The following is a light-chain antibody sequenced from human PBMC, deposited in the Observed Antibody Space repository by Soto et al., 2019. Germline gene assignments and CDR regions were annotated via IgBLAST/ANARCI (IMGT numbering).Light chain of an antibody. CDR1: QSVSSN. CDR3: QQYNNWPSWT. V-gene: IGKV3-15*01. Sequence: EIVMTQSPATLSVSPGERATLSCRASQSVSSNLARYQQKPGQAPRLLIYGASTRATGIPARFSGSGSGTEFTLTISSLQSADFAVYYCQQYNNWPSWTVGQGTKGDIK. CDR2: GAS. J-gene: IGKJ1*01.